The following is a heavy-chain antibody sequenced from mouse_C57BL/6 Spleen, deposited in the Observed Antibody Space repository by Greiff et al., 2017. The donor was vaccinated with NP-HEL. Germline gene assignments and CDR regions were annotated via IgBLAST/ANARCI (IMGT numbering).Heavy chain of an antibody. CDR3: ARRDSKYYAMDY. Sequence: VQLQQSGAELVKPGASVKLSCKASGYTFTSYWMHWVKQRPGQGLEWIGMIHPNSGSTNYNEKFKSKATLTVDKSSSTAYMQLSSLTSEDSAVYYCARRDSKYYAMDYWGQGTSVTVSS. D-gene: IGHD3-3*01. CDR1: GYTFTSYW. CDR2: IHPNSGST. V-gene: IGHV1-64*01. J-gene: IGHJ4*01.